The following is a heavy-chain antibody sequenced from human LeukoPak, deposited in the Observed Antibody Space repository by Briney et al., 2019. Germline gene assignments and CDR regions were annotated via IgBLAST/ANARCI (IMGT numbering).Heavy chain of an antibody. CDR2: ISYDASNK. CDR1: GFTFSSYA. V-gene: IGHV3-30*04. CDR3: ARDGDCSGGSCYSAHYYYGMDV. J-gene: IGHJ6*04. Sequence: GGSMRFSCAASGFTFSSYAMHWVRQAPGKGLERVAVISYDASNKYYADSVKGRFTISRYNSKNTLYLQMNSLRAEDTAVYYCARDGDCSGGSCYSAHYYYGMDVWGKGTTVTVSS. D-gene: IGHD2-15*01.